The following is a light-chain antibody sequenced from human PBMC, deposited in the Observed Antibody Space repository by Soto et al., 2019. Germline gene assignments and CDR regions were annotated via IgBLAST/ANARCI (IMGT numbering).Light chain of an antibody. CDR3: QQYYDFRT. V-gene: IGKV1-5*01. J-gene: IGKJ1*01. CDR2: DAS. CDR1: QSISTW. Sequence: DIQMTQSPSTLSATVGDRVTITCRASQSISTWLAWYQQKPGKAPKLLIYDASSLEVGVPSRFSGSGSLTEFNLTISSLQPDDYGTYYCQQYYDFRTFGQGTKV.